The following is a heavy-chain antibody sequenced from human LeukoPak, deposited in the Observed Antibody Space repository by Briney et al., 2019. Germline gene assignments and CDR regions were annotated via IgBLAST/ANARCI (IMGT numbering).Heavy chain of an antibody. V-gene: IGHV3-9*01. CDR3: ARDQYGSGDGYYMDV. D-gene: IGHD3-10*01. CDR2: ISWNSGSI. J-gene: IGHJ6*03. CDR1: GFTFDDYA. Sequence: GRSLRLSCAASGFTFDDYAMHWVRQAPGKGLEWVSGISWNSGSIGYADSVKGRFTISRDNAKNSLYLQMNSLRAEDTAVYYCARDQYGSGDGYYMDVWGKGTTVTISS.